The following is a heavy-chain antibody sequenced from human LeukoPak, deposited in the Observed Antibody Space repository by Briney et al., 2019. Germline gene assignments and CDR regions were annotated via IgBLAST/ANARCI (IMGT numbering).Heavy chain of an antibody. CDR1: GGSISSRPYY. J-gene: IGHJ3*02. CDR3: ARGPYSYDSSGAFDI. V-gene: IGHV4-39*07. D-gene: IGHD3-22*01. CDR2: ISYSGTT. Sequence: SETLSLTCTVSGGSISSRPYYWGWVRQPPGKGLEWIGTISYSGTTYYNPSLKSRVTISVDTSKNQFSLKLSSVTAADTAVYFCARGPYSYDSSGAFDIWGQGTMVTVSS.